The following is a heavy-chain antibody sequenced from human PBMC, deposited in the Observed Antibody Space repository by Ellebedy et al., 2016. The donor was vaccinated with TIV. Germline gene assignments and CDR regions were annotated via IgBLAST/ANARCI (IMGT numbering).Heavy chain of an antibody. CDR2: INRDGSSA. Sequence: PGGSLRLSCAASGFTFSSFSMNWVRQAPGKGLVWLSRINRDGSSANYADSVKGRFSIARDNSKTTRYVKMTSLRAEDTAVYYCARGGRDQWLIDYWGQGTLVTVSS. CDR1: GFTFSSFS. D-gene: IGHD6-19*01. J-gene: IGHJ4*02. V-gene: IGHV3-74*01. CDR3: ARGGRDQWLIDY.